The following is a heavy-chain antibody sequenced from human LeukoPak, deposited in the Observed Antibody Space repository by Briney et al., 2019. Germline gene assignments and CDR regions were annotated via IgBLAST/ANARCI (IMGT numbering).Heavy chain of an antibody. CDR1: GFTFSSYA. Sequence: GGSLRLSCAASGFTFSSYAMSWVRQAPGKGLEWVSAISSSGGSTYYADSVKGRFTISRDNSKNTLYLQMNSLRAEDTAVYYCAPRGGNLLNLVDYWGQGTLVTVSS. CDR3: APRGGNLLNLVDY. J-gene: IGHJ4*02. CDR2: ISSSGGST. V-gene: IGHV3-23*01. D-gene: IGHD3-16*01.